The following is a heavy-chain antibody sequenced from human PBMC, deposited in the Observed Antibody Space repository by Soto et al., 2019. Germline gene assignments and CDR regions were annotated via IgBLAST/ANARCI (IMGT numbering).Heavy chain of an antibody. V-gene: IGHV4-59*01. J-gene: IGHJ4*02. CDR1: GGSISSYY. CDR2: IYYSGST. Sequence: SEPLSLTCTVSGGSISSYYWSWIRQPPGKGLEWIGYIYYSGSTNYNPSLKSRVTISVDTSKNQFSLKLSSVTAADTAVYYCARGTTIFGVVLDYWGQGTLVTVSS. D-gene: IGHD3-3*01. CDR3: ARGTTIFGVVLDY.